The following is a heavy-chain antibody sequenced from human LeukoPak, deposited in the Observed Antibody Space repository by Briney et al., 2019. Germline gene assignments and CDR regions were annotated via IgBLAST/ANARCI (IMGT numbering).Heavy chain of an antibody. D-gene: IGHD3-22*01. CDR1: GFTFSNYA. J-gene: IGHJ4*02. CDR2: ISSNGGST. V-gene: IGHV3-64*01. CDR3: ARGTMIVVVMYYFDY. Sequence: GGSLRLSCAASGFTFSNYAMSWVRQAPGKGLEYVSAISSNGGSTYYANSVKGRFTISRDNSKNTLYLQMGSLRAEDMAVYYCARGTMIVVVMYYFDYWGQGTLVTVSS.